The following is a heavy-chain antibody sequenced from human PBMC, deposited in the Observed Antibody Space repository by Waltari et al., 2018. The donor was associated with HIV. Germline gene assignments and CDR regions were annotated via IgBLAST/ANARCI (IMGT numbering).Heavy chain of an antibody. V-gene: IGHV3-30*04. CDR1: GFTFNNYI. J-gene: IGHJ4*02. Sequence: VQLVESGGGVVQPGRSLRLPCTGSGFTFNNYILNWVRQAPGKGLEWIALISYDGSDKDYADSLRGRFTISRDNSKNTLFLQMDSLRIEDTALYYCAREAVTTNYYFDNWGQGTLVTVSS. D-gene: IGHD1-1*01. CDR3: AREAVTTNYYFDN. CDR2: ISYDGSDK.